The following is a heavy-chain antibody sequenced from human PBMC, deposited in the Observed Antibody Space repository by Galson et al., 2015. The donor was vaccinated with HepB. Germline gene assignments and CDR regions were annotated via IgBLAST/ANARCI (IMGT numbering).Heavy chain of an antibody. CDR3: ARTLRYFDWLLKGGWFDP. CDR1: GGSISSSSYY. V-gene: IGHV4-39*01. D-gene: IGHD3-9*01. Sequence: CTVSGGSISSSSYYWGWIRQPPGKGLEWIGSIYYSGSTYYNPSLKSRVTISVDTSKNQFSLKLSSVTAADTAVYYCARTLRYFDWLLKGGWFDPWGQGTLVTVSS. CDR2: IYYSGST. J-gene: IGHJ5*02.